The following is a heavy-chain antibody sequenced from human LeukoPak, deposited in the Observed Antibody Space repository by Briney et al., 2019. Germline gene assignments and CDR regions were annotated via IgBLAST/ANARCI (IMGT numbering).Heavy chain of an antibody. CDR3: ARDRGGIGYYMDV. CDR1: GFTFSGYN. CDR2: ISSSSGNI. J-gene: IGHJ6*03. Sequence: GGSLRLSCVVSGFTFSGYNMNWVRQAPGKGLEWVSYISSSSGNIYYADSVKGRFTISRDNAKTSLYLQMNSLRAEDTALYYCARDRGGIGYYMDVWGKGTTVTVSS. D-gene: IGHD3-16*02. V-gene: IGHV3-48*01.